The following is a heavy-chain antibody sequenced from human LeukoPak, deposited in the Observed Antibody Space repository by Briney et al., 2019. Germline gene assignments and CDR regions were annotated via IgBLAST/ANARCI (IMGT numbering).Heavy chain of an antibody. J-gene: IGHJ4*01. D-gene: IGHD6-19*01. CDR1: GFTFSNAW. Sequence: GGSLRLSCAASGFTFSNAWLSWVRQAPGKGQEWVGRIKSKTDGGTTDYAAPVKGRFTISRADSKNTLSLQMSSLKTEQTAVYYCKGWFDYWGEEALVTVSP. V-gene: IGHV3-15*01. CDR2: IKSKTDGGTT. CDR3: KGWFDY.